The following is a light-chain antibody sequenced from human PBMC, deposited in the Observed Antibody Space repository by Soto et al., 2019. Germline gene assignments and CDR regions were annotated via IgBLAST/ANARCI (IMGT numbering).Light chain of an antibody. CDR1: QGISNY. CDR2: ATS. J-gene: IGKJ5*01. Sequence: DIPLTQSPSFLSASVGDRVTITCRASQGISNYLGWYQQKPGRAPKLLIYATSTLQSGVPSRFSGSGSGTEFTLTISNLQPEDSATYYCQQLDSYPITFGQGTRLEIK. CDR3: QQLDSYPIT. V-gene: IGKV1-9*01.